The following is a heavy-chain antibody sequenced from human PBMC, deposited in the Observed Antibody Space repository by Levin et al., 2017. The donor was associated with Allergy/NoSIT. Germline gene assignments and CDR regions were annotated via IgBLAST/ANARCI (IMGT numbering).Heavy chain of an antibody. CDR3: TRQTDYGDYLYYDGMDV. CDR2: IRSKANSYAT. D-gene: IGHD4-17*01. CDR1: GFTFSGSA. J-gene: IGHJ6*02. V-gene: IGHV3-73*01. Sequence: GESLKISCAASGFTFSGSAMHWVRQASGKGLEWVGRIRSKANSYATAYAASVKGRFTISRDDSKNTAYLQMNSLKTEDTAVYYCTRQTDYGDYLYYDGMDVWGQGTTVTVSS.